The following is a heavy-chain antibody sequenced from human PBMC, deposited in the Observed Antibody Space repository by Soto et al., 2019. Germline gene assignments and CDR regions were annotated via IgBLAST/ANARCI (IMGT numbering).Heavy chain of an antibody. J-gene: IGHJ2*01. V-gene: IGHV3-48*02. CDR2: ISSTGATI. Sequence: EVQLVESGGGLVQPGGSLRLSFAASGFTFRSSSMNWVGQAPGRGLGGVSYISSTGATIYYADSVKGRFTISRDNAKNSLYLQMNSLRDEDTAVYYCARDNLGNWGAWYFDLWGRGTLVTVSS. CDR1: GFTFRSSS. D-gene: IGHD7-27*01. CDR3: ARDNLGNWGAWYFDL.